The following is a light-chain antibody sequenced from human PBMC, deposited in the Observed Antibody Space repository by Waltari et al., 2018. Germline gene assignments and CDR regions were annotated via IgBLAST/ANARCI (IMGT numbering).Light chain of an antibody. CDR1: QDISVS. Sequence: DIQMTQSPSSLSASVGDRVTITCRASQDISVSLAWFQQKPGKAHKSLIYAASTLQSGVPSRFSGSGSGTDFTLTITSLQPEDSATYYCQQYGYWLYTFGQGTKLEIK. CDR2: AAS. CDR3: QQYGYWLYT. J-gene: IGKJ2*01. V-gene: IGKV1-16*01.